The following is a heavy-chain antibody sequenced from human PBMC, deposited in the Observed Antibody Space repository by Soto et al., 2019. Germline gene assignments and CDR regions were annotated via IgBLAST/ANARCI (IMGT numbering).Heavy chain of an antibody. CDR2: IYQSGSI. CDR3: ASCTSTSCYPPWGLSHFDD. Sequence: PSETLSLTRVVSCHSLSSGFYWGRIRQPPGKGLEWIVSIYQSGSINYNPSLKSRVAISLDGSKNQVSFRLSSVTAADTAVYHCASCTSTSCYPPWGLSHFDDWGQG. CDR1: CHSLSSGFY. V-gene: IGHV4-38-2*01. J-gene: IGHJ4*02. D-gene: IGHD2-2*01.